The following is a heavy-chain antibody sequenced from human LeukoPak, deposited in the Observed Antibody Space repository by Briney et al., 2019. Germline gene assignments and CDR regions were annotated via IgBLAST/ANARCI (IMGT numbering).Heavy chain of an antibody. CDR2: IDPSDSYT. CDR1: GYSFTSYW. Sequence: GESLKISWKGSGYSFTSYWISWVRQMPGKGLEWMGRIDPSDSYTNYSPSFQGHVTISADKSISTAYLQWSSLKASDTAMYYCASAPGAYYFDYWGQGTLVTVSS. V-gene: IGHV5-10-1*01. D-gene: IGHD3-10*01. J-gene: IGHJ4*02. CDR3: ASAPGAYYFDY.